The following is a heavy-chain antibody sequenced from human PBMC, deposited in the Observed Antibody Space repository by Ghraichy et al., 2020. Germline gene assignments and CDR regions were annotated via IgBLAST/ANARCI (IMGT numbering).Heavy chain of an antibody. V-gene: IGHV4-59*01. CDR1: GGSISYYY. D-gene: IGHD4-11*01. CDR2: IYYSGST. J-gene: IGHJ4*02. CDR3: AGSHDYSNYFFDY. Sequence: SETLSLTCTVSGGSISYYYWSWIRQPPGKGLEWIGYIYYSGSTNYNPSLKSRVTILVDTSKNQFSLKLSSVTAADAAVYYCAGSHDYSNYFFDYWGQGILVSVSS.